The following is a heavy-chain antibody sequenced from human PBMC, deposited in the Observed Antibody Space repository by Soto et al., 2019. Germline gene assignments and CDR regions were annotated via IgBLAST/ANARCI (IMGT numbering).Heavy chain of an antibody. Sequence: SLRLSCAASGFTFSAYWMSWVRQAPGKGLEWVANIKQAGSEKYYVDSVNGRFIISRDDAKNSLFLQVNSLRVEDTAVYYCAREERANGYFDYWGQGTLVTVSS. V-gene: IGHV3-7*01. CDR1: GFTFSAYW. CDR3: AREERANGYFDY. CDR2: IKQAGSEK. D-gene: IGHD6-25*01. J-gene: IGHJ4*02.